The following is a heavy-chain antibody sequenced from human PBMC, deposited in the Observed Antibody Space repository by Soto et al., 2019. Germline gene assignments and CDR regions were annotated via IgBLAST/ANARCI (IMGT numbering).Heavy chain of an antibody. D-gene: IGHD4-17*01. CDR3: ASRRNPYGAYDY. CDR2: IYSDGST. J-gene: IGHJ4*02. CDR1: GFTVSSNF. Sequence: EVPLVVSGGGLVQPGGSLRLSCAASGFTVSSNFMSWVRQAPGKGLEWVSIIYSDGSTYYADSVKGRFTISRDNSNNTLYLQMNSLRADDTAVYYCASRRNPYGAYDYWGQGTLVTVSS. V-gene: IGHV3-66*01.